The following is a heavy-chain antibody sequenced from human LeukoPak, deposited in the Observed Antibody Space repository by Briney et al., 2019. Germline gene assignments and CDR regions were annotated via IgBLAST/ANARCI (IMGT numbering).Heavy chain of an antibody. J-gene: IGHJ3*02. CDR2: IYSGGST. CDR1: EFSVGSNY. V-gene: IGHV3-66*01. Sequence: GGSLRLSCAASEFSVGSNYMTWVRQAPGKGLEWVSLIYSGGSTYYADSVKGRFTISRDNAKRSVYLQMNSLGVEDTAVYYCARDIHSVAFDIWGQGTMVTVSS. CDR3: ARDIHSVAFDI.